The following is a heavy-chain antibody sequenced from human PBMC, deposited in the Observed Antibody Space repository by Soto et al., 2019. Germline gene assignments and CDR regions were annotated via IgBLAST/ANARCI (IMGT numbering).Heavy chain of an antibody. CDR2: IYPGDSDT. D-gene: IGHD2-8*01. J-gene: IGHJ5*02. V-gene: IGHV5-51*01. CDR3: ARQGEDCTNGVCYNWFDH. Sequence: XESLKISGKGSGYSFTSYWIGWVRQMPGKGLEWMGIIYPGDSDTRYSPSFQGQVTISADKSISTAYLQWSSLKASDTAMYYCARQGEDCTNGVCYNWFDHWGHGPLVTVSS. CDR1: GYSFTSYW.